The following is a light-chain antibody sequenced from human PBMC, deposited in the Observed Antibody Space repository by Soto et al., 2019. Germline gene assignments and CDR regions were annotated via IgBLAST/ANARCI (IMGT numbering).Light chain of an antibody. CDR1: QSVSSDY. Sequence: EIVLTQSPATLYLSPGESATLSCRASQSVSSDYLAWYQQKPDQAPRLLIYGASSRATGIPDRFSGSGSGAVFTLTISRLEPEDFAVYYCEQYGSSPGTFGGGTKVEIK. CDR3: EQYGSSPGT. V-gene: IGKV3-20*01. CDR2: GAS. J-gene: IGKJ4*01.